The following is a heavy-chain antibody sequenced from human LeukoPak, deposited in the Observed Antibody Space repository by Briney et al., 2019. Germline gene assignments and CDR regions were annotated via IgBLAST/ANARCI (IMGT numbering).Heavy chain of an antibody. CDR2: IRSKAYGGTT. D-gene: IGHD3-22*01. J-gene: IGHJ3*02. CDR1: GFTFSNYA. V-gene: IGHV3-49*04. CDR3: TRDRDYYDSSGPTLISGPSDDAFDI. Sequence: GGSLRLSCAASGFTFSNYAMTWVRQAPGKGLEWVGFIRSKAYGGTTEYAASVKGRFTISRDDSKSIAYLQMNSLKTEDTAVYYCTRDRDYYDSSGPTLISGPSDDAFDIWGQGTMVTVSS.